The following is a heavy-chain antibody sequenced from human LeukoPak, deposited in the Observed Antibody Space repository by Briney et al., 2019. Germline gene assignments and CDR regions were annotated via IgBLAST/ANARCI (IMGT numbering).Heavy chain of an antibody. V-gene: IGHV4-31*03. CDR1: GGSISSGGYY. CDR2: IYYSGST. D-gene: IGHD6-19*01. CDR3: ARVHRNPHFKYSSGWYNALDI. J-gene: IGHJ3*02. Sequence: PSETLSLTCTVSGGSISSGGYYWSWIRQHPGKGLEWIGYIYYSGSTYYNPSLKSRVTMSVDTSKNQFSLKLSSVTAADTAVYYCARVHRNPHFKYSSGWYNALDIWGQGTMVTVSS.